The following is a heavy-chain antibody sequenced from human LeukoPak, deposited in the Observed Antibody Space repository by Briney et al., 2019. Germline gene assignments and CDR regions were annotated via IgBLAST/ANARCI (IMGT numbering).Heavy chain of an antibody. CDR1: GFTFSSYW. V-gene: IGHV3-74*01. CDR2: ISSDGSRI. Sequence: PGRSLRLSCAASGFTFSSYWMHWVRQAPGKGLVWVSRISSDGSRISYADSVKGRFTISRDDAKKTLDLQMNSLRAEDTAVYFCVRDNGRNGFDIWGQGTMVTVSS. CDR3: VRDNGRNGFDI. J-gene: IGHJ3*02.